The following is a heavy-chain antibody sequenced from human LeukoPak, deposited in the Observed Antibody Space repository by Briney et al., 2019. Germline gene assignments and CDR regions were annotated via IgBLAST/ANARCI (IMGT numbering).Heavy chain of an antibody. Sequence: GGSLRLSCAASGFTFSSYGMHWVRQAPGKGLEWEAFIRYDGSNKYYADSVKGRFTISRDNSKNTLYLQMNSLRAEDTAVYYCAKDRGSGYSYGGRTFDYWGQGTLVTVSS. CDR2: IRYDGSNK. V-gene: IGHV3-30*02. CDR1: GFTFSSYG. J-gene: IGHJ4*02. D-gene: IGHD5-18*01. CDR3: AKDRGSGYSYGGRTFDY.